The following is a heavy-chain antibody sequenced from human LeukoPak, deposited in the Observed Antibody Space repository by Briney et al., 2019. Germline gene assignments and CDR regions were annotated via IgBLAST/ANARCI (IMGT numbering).Heavy chain of an antibody. CDR3: ARMGIVATFDY. D-gene: IGHD5-12*01. CDR1: GGSFSGYY. V-gene: IGHV4-34*01. Sequence: SETLSLTCAVYGGSFSGYYWSWIRQPPGKGLEWIGEINHSGSTNYSPSLKSRVTISVDTSKNQFSLKLSSVTAADTAVYYCARMGIVATFDYWGQGTLVTVSS. J-gene: IGHJ4*02. CDR2: INHSGST.